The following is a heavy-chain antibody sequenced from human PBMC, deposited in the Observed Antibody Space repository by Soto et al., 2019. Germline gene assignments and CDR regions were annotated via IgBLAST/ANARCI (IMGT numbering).Heavy chain of an antibody. J-gene: IGHJ3*02. V-gene: IGHV3-30-3*01. CDR3: ARDSSPTAMYSSGWFDAFDI. Sequence: GGSLRLSCAASGFTFSSYAMHWVRQAPGKGLEWVAVISYDGSNKYYADSVKGRFTISRDNSKNTLYLQMNSLRAEDTAVYYCARDSSPTAMYSSGWFDAFDIWGQGTMVTVSS. D-gene: IGHD6-19*01. CDR1: GFTFSSYA. CDR2: ISYDGSNK.